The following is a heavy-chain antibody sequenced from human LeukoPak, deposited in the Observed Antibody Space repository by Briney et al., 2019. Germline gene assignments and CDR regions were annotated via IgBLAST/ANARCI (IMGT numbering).Heavy chain of an antibody. V-gene: IGHV3-23*01. D-gene: IGHD3-10*01. CDR1: GFTFSSYA. CDR2: MSGSVGSA. Sequence: PGGSLRLSCAPSGFTFSSYAMSWGRQAPGKGLEWCSAMSGSVGSAYYADSGKGRFTIPRDNSKNTLYLQMNSLRAEATAVYYCAKDRMVRGVMAYYYMDVWGKGTTVTVSS. J-gene: IGHJ6*03. CDR3: AKDRMVRGVMAYYYMDV.